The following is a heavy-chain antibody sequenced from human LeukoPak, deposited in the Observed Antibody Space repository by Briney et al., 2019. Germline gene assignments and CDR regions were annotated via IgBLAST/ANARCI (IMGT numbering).Heavy chain of an antibody. CDR1: GFTVSSNY. J-gene: IGHJ6*02. D-gene: IGHD5-18*01. CDR2: IYSGGST. Sequence: PGGSLRLSCAASGFTVSSNYMSWVRQAPGKGLEWVSVIYSGGSTYYADSVKGRFTISRHNSKNTLYLQMNSLRAEDTAVYYCASNGGYSYGYWDYYYGVDVWGQGTTVTVSS. V-gene: IGHV3-53*04. CDR3: ASNGGYSYGYWDYYYGVDV.